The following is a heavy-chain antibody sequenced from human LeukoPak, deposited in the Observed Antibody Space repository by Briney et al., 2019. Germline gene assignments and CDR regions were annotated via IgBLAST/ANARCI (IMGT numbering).Heavy chain of an antibody. J-gene: IGHJ3*02. CDR3: ATRSDSSSDAFDI. CDR1: GYTFTSYY. Sequence: ASVKVSCEASGYTFTSYYMHWVRQAPGQGLEWVGIINPSGDPTTYAQKFQGRVTMTSDMSTSTVYMELSSLRSEDTAVYYCATRSDSSSDAFDIWGQGTMVTVSS. CDR2: INPSGDPT. D-gene: IGHD6-6*01. V-gene: IGHV1-46*01.